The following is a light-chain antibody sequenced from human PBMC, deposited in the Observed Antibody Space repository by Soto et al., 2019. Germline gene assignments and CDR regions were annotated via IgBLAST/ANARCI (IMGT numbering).Light chain of an antibody. CDR2: SNR. CDR3: QSYDSSLSGVV. V-gene: IGLV1-40*01. CDR1: SSNIGAGYD. J-gene: IGLJ2*01. Sequence: QSVLTQPPSVSGAPGQGVTISCTGSSSNIGAGYDVHWYQQLPRTAPKLLIYSNRNRPSGVPDRFSGSKSGTSASLAITGLQAEDEADYYCQSYDSSLSGVVFGGGTKLTVL.